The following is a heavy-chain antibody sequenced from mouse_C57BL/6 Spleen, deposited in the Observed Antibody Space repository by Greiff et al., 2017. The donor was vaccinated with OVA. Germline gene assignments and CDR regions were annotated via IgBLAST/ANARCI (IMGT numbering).Heavy chain of an antibody. D-gene: IGHD2-12*01. J-gene: IGHJ3*01. CDR2: IDPSDSET. V-gene: IGHV1-52*01. CDR3: ASGSYDGFAY. CDR1: GYTFTSYW. Sequence: QVHVKQPGAELVRPGSSVKLSCKASGYTFTSYWMHWVKQRPIQGLEWIGNIDPSDSETHYNQKFKDKATLTVDNSYSTTYMQLSSLTSEDSAVYYCASGSYDGFAYWGQGTLVTVSA.